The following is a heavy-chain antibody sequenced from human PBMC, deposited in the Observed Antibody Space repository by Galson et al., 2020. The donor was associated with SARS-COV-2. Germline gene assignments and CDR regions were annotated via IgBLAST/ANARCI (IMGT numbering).Heavy chain of an antibody. CDR2: ISSSGSTI. CDR1: GFTFSSYE. Sequence: GGSLRLSCAASGFTFSSYEMNWVRQAPGKGLEWVSYISSSGSTIYYADSVRGRFTISRDNAKNSLYLQMNSLRAEDTAVYYCAREDWKGYYDSSGYYYDDYYYYMDVYGKGTTVTVS. V-gene: IGHV3-48*03. D-gene: IGHD3-22*01. J-gene: IGHJ6*03. CDR3: AREDWKGYYDSSGYYYDDYYYYMDV.